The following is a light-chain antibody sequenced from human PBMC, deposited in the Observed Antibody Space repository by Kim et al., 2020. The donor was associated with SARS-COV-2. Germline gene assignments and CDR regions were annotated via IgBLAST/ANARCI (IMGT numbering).Light chain of an antibody. CDR3: TSYAGSNNLDV. J-gene: IGLJ1*01. CDR1: SSAIGAYKY. CDR2: EVN. Sequence: QSSTLSCTGTSSAIGAYKYVSWYQHHPVKAPKLMIYEVNGRPSGVPDRFSGSKSGNTASLTVSGLQAEDEADYYCTSYAGSNNLDVFGTGTKVTVL. V-gene: IGLV2-8*01.